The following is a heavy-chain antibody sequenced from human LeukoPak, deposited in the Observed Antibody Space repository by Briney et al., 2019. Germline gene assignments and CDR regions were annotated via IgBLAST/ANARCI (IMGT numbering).Heavy chain of an antibody. V-gene: IGHV3-30*03. Sequence: GGSLRLSCAASGFTFSSYGMHWVRQAPGKGLEWVAVISYDGSNKYYADSVKGRFTISRDNSKNTLYLQMNSLRAEDTAVYYCARLVGATRPIGFVDHWGQGTLVTVSS. CDR1: GFTFSSYG. CDR3: ARLVGATRPIGFVDH. CDR2: ISYDGSNK. J-gene: IGHJ4*02. D-gene: IGHD1-26*01.